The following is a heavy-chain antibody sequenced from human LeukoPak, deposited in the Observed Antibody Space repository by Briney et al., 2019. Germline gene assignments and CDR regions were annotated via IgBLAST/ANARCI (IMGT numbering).Heavy chain of an antibody. D-gene: IGHD5-24*01. V-gene: IGHV4-39*07. J-gene: IGHJ4*02. CDR2: IYYSGST. CDR3: AGGRRDGYNLRNFDY. Sequence: SETLSLTCTVSGGSISTSNYYWGWIRQPPGKGLEWIGSIYYSGSTYYKSSLKSRVTISVDTSKNQFSLKLRSVTAADTAVYYCAGGRRDGYNLRNFDYWGQGTLVTVSS. CDR1: GGSISTSNYY.